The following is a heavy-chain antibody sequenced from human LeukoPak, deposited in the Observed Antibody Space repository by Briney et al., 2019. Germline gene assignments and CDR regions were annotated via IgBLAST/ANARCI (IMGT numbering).Heavy chain of an antibody. Sequence: GGSLRLSCVASGFTFSSYWMHWVCQAPGKGLVWVSHINSDGSSTNYADSVKGRFTISRDNAKKTLYLQMNSLRDEDTAVYYCARPGSAPYFFWGQGTLATVSS. CDR2: INSDGSST. V-gene: IGHV3-74*01. D-gene: IGHD1-14*01. J-gene: IGHJ4*02. CDR3: ARPGSAPYFF. CDR1: GFTFSSYW.